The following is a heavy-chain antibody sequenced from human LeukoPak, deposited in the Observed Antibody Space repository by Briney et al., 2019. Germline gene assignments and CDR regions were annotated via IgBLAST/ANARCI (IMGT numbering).Heavy chain of an antibody. CDR2: IYYSGST. J-gene: IGHJ4*02. CDR1: GGSISSYY. CDR3: ARTGDILTGFDY. Sequence: SETLSLTCTVSGGSISSYYWSWIRQPPGKGLEWIGYIYYSGSTNYNPSLKSRVTISVDTSKNQFSLKLSSVTAADTAVYCCARTGDILTGFDYWGQGTLVTVSS. V-gene: IGHV4-59*12. D-gene: IGHD3-9*01.